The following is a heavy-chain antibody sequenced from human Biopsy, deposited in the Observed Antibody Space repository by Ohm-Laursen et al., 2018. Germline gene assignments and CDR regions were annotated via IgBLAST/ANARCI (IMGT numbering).Heavy chain of an antibody. CDR3: GRDGEAKYCKHGVCPSDF. CDR1: GFSFSGFS. CDR2: ISASGNHL. J-gene: IGHJ4*02. V-gene: IGHV3-21*01. D-gene: IGHD2-8*01. Sequence: SLRLSCSASGFSFSGFSMNWVRQAPGKGLEWVSSISASGNHLYYTDSVKGRFTVSRDNGRNLVYLQMNSLRVEDTAVYYCGRDGEAKYCKHGVCPSDFWGQGTLVTVSS.